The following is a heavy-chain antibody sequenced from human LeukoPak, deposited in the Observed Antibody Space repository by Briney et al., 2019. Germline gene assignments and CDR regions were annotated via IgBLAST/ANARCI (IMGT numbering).Heavy chain of an antibody. J-gene: IGHJ4*02. D-gene: IGHD1-1*01. CDR2: ISAYNGNT. Sequence: GASVKVSCKASGYTFTSYGISWVRQAPGQGLEWMGWISAYNGNTNYAQKLRGRVTMTTDTSTSTAYMELRSLRSDDTAVYYCARVPTLERPMYYFDYWGQGTLVTVSS. V-gene: IGHV1-18*04. CDR3: ARVPTLERPMYYFDY. CDR1: GYTFTSYG.